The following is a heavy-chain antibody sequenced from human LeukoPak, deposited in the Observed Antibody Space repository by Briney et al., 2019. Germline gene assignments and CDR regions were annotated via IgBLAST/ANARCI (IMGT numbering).Heavy chain of an antibody. Sequence: GGSLRLSCAASGFTFSSYAMSWVRQAPGKGLEGVSAISGSGGITYYSDSVKGRFTISRDNSKNTLYLQVNSLRAEDAAVYYCAKDPSASYLYFDYWGQGTLVTVSS. CDR2: ISGSGGIT. D-gene: IGHD1-26*01. CDR1: GFTFSSYA. J-gene: IGHJ4*02. CDR3: AKDPSASYLYFDY. V-gene: IGHV3-23*01.